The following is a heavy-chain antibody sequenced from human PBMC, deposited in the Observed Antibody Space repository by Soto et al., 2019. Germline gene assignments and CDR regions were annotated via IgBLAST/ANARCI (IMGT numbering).Heavy chain of an antibody. Sequence: PSETLSLTCTVSGASISGFYWSWIRKSAGKGLEWIGRIYATGTTDYNPSLKSRVMMSVDTSKKQFSLKLRSVTAVDTAVYYCVRDGTKTLRDWFDPWGQGISVTVSS. CDR2: IYATGTT. D-gene: IGHD1-1*01. CDR1: GASISGFY. CDR3: VRDGTKTLRDWFDP. V-gene: IGHV4-4*07. J-gene: IGHJ5*02.